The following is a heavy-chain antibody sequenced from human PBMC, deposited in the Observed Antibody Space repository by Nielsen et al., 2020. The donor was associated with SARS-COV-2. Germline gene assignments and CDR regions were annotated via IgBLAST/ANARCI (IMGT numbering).Heavy chain of an antibody. D-gene: IGHD2-15*01. Sequence: WIRQPPGKGLEWIGSIYHSGSTYYNPSLKSRVTISVDTSKNQFSLKLSSVTAADTAVYYCASITLGYCSGGSCDNWFDPWGQGTLVTVSS. CDR3: ASITLGYCSGGSCDNWFDP. V-gene: IGHV4-38-2*01. CDR2: IYHSGST. J-gene: IGHJ5*02.